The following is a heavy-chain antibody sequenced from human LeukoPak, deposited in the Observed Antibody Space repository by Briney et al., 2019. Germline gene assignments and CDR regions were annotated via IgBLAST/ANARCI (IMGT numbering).Heavy chain of an antibody. Sequence: GGSLRLSCAASGFTFSSYAMSWVRQAPGKGLEWVSAISGSGGSTYYADSVKGRYTISRDNSKNTLYLQMNSLRAEDTAVYYCAKDRGYSSSWSDYWGQGTLVTVSS. J-gene: IGHJ4*02. D-gene: IGHD6-13*01. CDR2: ISGSGGST. CDR3: AKDRGYSSSWSDY. V-gene: IGHV3-23*01. CDR1: GFTFSSYA.